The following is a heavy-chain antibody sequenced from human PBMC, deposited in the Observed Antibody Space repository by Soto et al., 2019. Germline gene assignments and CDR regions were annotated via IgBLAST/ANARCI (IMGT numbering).Heavy chain of an antibody. J-gene: IGHJ4*02. CDR2: IYWDDDK. D-gene: IGHD6-19*01. Sequence: QITWKESGPTLVKPTQTLTLTCTFSGFSLSTPGEGVAWIRQPPEKALEWLALIYWDDDKRYTPSLKSRLTITKDTSKNQVVLTMTNMDPVDTATYYCAHRAVTGTAFDSWGQGTLVTVSS. CDR3: AHRAVTGTAFDS. CDR1: GFSLSTPGEG. V-gene: IGHV2-5*02.